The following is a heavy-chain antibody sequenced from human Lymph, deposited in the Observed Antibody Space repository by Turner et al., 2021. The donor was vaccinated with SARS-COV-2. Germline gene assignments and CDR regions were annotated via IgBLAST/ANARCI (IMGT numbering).Heavy chain of an antibody. J-gene: IGHJ4*02. D-gene: IGHD3-3*01. V-gene: IGHV5-51*01. CDR3: ARREWGGSLGHIDY. Sequence: EVQLVQSGAEVKKPGESLKIYCRPSGYSFTTYWIGWVRQMPGKGLECMGIIYPGDSDTRYSPSFQGQVTSSADKSISTAYLQWSSLKASDTAMYYCARREWGGSLGHIDYWGQGTLVTVSS. CDR1: GYSFTTYW. CDR2: IYPGDSDT.